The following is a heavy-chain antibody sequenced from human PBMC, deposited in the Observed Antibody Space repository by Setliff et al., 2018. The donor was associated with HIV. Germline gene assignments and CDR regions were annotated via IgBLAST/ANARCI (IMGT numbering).Heavy chain of an antibody. CDR2: MSYSGSS. V-gene: IGHV4-31*09. CDR3: ATVTMVRLIGVYYMDV. J-gene: IGHJ6*03. Sequence: SETLSLTCTVSGASISSGGYYWSWIRQHPGKGLEWIGYMSYSGSSFYKSSLKSRVTISVDKSSNQFSLKMTYVAAADTAVYYCATVTMVRLIGVYYMDVWGKGTTVTSP. D-gene: IGHD3-10*01. CDR1: GASISSGGYY.